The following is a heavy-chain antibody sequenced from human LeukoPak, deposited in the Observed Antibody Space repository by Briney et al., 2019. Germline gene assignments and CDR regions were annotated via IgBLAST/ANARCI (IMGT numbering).Heavy chain of an antibody. Sequence: SGTLSLTCAVSGGSISSSNWWSWVRQPPGKGLEWIGEIYHSGSTNYNPSLKSRVTISVDKSKNQFSLMLYSVTAADTAVYYCVRRYYDSLTGYSSDDYWGQGTLVTVSS. CDR3: VRRYYDSLTGYSSDDY. J-gene: IGHJ4*02. CDR2: IYHSGST. V-gene: IGHV4-4*02. D-gene: IGHD3-9*01. CDR1: GGSISSSNW.